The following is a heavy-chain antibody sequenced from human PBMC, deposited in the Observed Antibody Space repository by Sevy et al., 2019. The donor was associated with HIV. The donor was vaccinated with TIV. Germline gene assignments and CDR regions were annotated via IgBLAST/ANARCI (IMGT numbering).Heavy chain of an antibody. J-gene: IGHJ4*02. D-gene: IGHD3-22*01. CDR3: ASNTYHYDSNTYYPVY. CDR1: GFNLSPYW. V-gene: IGHV3-7*01. CDR2: IKQDGNEK. Sequence: GGSLRLSCVASGFNLSPYWMTWVRQAPGKGLEWVANIKQDGNEKYYVDSVKGRFTVSRDNAKNALYLKMYSLRVEATAAYFAASNTYHYDSNTYYPVYWGQGTRVTVSS.